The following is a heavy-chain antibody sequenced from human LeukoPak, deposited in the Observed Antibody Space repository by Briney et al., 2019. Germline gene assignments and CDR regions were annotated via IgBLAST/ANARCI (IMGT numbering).Heavy chain of an antibody. D-gene: IGHD5-24*01. CDR1: GFTFDDYG. J-gene: IGHJ4*02. CDR2: ISSSSSYI. Sequence: GGSLRLSCAASGFTFDDYGMSWVRQAPGKGLEWVSSISSSSSYIYYADSVKGRFTISRDNAKNSLYLQMNSLRAEDTAVYYCARDRGDYWGQGTLVTVSS. CDR3: ARDRGDY. V-gene: IGHV3-21*01.